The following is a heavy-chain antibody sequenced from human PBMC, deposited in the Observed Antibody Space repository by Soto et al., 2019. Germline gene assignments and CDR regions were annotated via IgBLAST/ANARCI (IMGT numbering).Heavy chain of an antibody. J-gene: IGHJ5*02. V-gene: IGHV4-39*01. D-gene: IGHD2-15*01. CDR2: ISHTGET. CDR3: ARQMRGPIPHSWWLSPVTS. Sequence: QLRLQESAPGLVKPSGTLSLTCTVSGDSVTSDDSYWRWIRRPPGQGLEWIGTISHTGETFYNPPLTSRITMSLDTSNNQFSLKLGSMTAAASGVVFCARQMRGPIPHSWWLSPVTSWGQGFLVSASS. CDR1: GDSVTSDDSY.